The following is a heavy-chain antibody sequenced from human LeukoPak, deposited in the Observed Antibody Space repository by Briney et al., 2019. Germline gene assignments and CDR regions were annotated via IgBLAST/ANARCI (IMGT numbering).Heavy chain of an antibody. Sequence: GESLKISCKGSGYSLTNYWIGWVRQMPGKGLEWMGIIYPGDSDTRYSPSFQGQVTISADKSINTAYLQWSSLEASDTAMYYCATKFYGSGSYLRYWGQGTLVTVSS. CDR3: ATKFYGSGSYLRY. J-gene: IGHJ4*02. D-gene: IGHD3-10*01. CDR2: IYPGDSDT. V-gene: IGHV5-51*01. CDR1: GYSLTNYW.